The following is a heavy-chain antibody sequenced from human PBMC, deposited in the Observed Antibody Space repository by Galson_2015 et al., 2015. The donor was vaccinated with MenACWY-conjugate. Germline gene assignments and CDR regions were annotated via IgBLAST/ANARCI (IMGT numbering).Heavy chain of an antibody. CDR3: ARHGEVGYWLDP. J-gene: IGHJ5*02. CDR1: GNTFTRRW. V-gene: IGHV5-51*01. Sequence: QSGAEVKKPGESLTISCKGSGNTFTRRWIGWVRQMPGKGLEWMGIIYPGDSDTRYSPSFRGQVTISVDKSISTAYLQWSSLKASDAAMYYCARHGEVGYWLDPWGQGTLVTVSS. CDR2: IYPGDSDT. D-gene: IGHD2-21*01.